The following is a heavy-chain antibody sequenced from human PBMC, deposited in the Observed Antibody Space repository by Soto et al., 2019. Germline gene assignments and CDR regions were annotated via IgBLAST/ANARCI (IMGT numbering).Heavy chain of an antibody. J-gene: IGHJ4*02. CDR2: LSPYNGNT. Sequence: QVQLVQSGAEVKKPGASVKVSCKASGYTFKTYGISWVRQAPGQGLEWMGWLSPYNGNTTYAQKLQGRVTLTTDRSTSTAFMELRSLRSDDTAVYYCAREGPAMVLDYWGQGHLVTVSS. D-gene: IGHD5-18*01. CDR3: AREGPAMVLDY. CDR1: GYTFKTYG. V-gene: IGHV1-18*01.